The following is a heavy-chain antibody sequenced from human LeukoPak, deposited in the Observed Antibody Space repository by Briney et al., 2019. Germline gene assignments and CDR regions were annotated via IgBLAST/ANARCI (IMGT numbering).Heavy chain of an antibody. D-gene: IGHD3/OR15-3a*01. CDR3: ARNYVTFGTGSDY. CDR1: GFTFSSYS. J-gene: IGHJ4*02. V-gene: IGHV3-21*01. Sequence: GGSLRLSCAASGFTFSSYSMHWVRQAPGKGLEWVSFISSSSSYIYYADSVKGRFTISRDNAKNSLYLQMNSLRAEDTAVYYCARNYVTFGTGSDYWGQGPLVTVSS. CDR2: ISSSSSYI.